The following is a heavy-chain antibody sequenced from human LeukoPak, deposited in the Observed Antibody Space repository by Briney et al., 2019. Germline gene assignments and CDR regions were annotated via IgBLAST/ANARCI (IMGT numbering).Heavy chain of an antibody. D-gene: IGHD3-22*01. Sequence: SETLSLTCTVSGGSISSGTYYWGWIRQPPGKGLEWAATIYYTGSMYYNPSLKGRVTVSVDTSKNQFSLKLSSVTAADTAVYYCARLPGSGYFDYWGQGILVTVSS. V-gene: IGHV4-39*01. CDR2: IYYTGSM. CDR1: GGSISSGTYY. CDR3: ARLPGSGYFDY. J-gene: IGHJ4*02.